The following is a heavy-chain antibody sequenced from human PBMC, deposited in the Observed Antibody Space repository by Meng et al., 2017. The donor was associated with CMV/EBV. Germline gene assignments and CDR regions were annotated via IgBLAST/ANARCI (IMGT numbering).Heavy chain of an antibody. V-gene: IGHV3-48*03. Sequence: GESLKISCAASGFTFSSYEMNWVRQAPGKGLEWVSYISSSGSTIYYADSVKGRFTISRDNAKNSLYLQMNSLRAEDTALYHCARVGYSGSYYDDAFDIWGQGTMVTVSS. CDR1: GFTFSSYE. D-gene: IGHD1-26*01. CDR3: ARVGYSGSYYDDAFDI. CDR2: ISSSGSTI. J-gene: IGHJ3*02.